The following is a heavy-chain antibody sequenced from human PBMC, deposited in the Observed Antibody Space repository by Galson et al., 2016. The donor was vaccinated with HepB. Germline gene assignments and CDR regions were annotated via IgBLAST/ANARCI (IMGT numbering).Heavy chain of an antibody. CDR1: GDSFSGGLYS. Sequence: TLSLTCTVSGDSFSGGLYSWSWIRQHPVKGLEWIGYFFYSGSSYYTPSLKGRVAISLDTSNDQFSLKLKSVTAADTAVYFCSRGRGSNLRHYFFGLWCQGTKVTVSS. V-gene: IGHV4-31*03. CDR2: FFYSGSS. J-gene: IGHJ3*01. D-gene: IGHD3-10*01. CDR3: SRGRGSNLRHYFFGL.